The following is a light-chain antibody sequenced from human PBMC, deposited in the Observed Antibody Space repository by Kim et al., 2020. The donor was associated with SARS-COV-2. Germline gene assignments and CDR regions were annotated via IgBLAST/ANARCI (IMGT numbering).Light chain of an antibody. V-gene: IGLV2-14*03. CDR1: SSDVGGYNY. Sequence: QSALTQPASVSGSPGQSITISCTGTSSDVGGYNYVSWYQQHPGKPPKLLIYDVSNRPSGVSNRVSGSKSGNTAYLTISGLQAEDEADYYCSSYTSSSALFGGGTQLTVL. CDR3: SSYTSSSAL. J-gene: IGLJ2*01. CDR2: DVS.